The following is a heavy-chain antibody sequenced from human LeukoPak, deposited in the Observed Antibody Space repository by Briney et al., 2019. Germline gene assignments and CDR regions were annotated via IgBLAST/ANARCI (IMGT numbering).Heavy chain of an antibody. D-gene: IGHD3-10*01. CDR1: GFTFDDYA. V-gene: IGHV3-9*03. CDR2: ISWNSGSI. J-gene: IGHJ4*02. CDR3: AKDRSYGSGRYWLDFDY. Sequence: PGRSLRLSCAASGFTFDDYAMHWVRQAPGKGLEWVSGISWNSGSIGYADSVKGRFTISRDNAKNSLYLQMNSLRAEDMALYYCAKDRSYGSGRYWLDFDYWGQGTLVTVSS.